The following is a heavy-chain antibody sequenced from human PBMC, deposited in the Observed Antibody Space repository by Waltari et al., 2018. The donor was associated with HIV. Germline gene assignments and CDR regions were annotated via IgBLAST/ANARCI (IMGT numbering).Heavy chain of an antibody. CDR1: GSTFRSYA. V-gene: IGHV3-30-3*01. D-gene: IGHD3-22*01. CDR3: ARDLFVGSSGYYLGGDY. CDR2: ISYDGSNK. J-gene: IGHJ4*02. Sequence: VQLVESGGGVIQPGRSLRLSCAASGSTFRSYAMHWVRQAPGKGLEWVAFISYDGSNKYYADSVKGRFSISRDNSKNTLYLQMNSLRAEDTAVYYCARDLFVGSSGYYLGGDYWGQGTLVTVSS.